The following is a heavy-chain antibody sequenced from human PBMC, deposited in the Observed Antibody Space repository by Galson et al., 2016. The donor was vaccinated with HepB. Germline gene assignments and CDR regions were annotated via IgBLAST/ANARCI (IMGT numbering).Heavy chain of an antibody. J-gene: IGHJ4*02. V-gene: IGHV3-30*18. CDR1: GFIFGDYD. CDR3: ANEGGAFDY. Sequence: SLRLSCATSGFIFGDYDMAWFRQAPGKGLEWVAVVSYDGSNKYYADSVKGRFTISRDNSKNTLYLQMNTLRAEDTAVYYCANEGGAFDYWGQGTLVTVSS. CDR2: VSYDGSNK. D-gene: IGHD1-26*01.